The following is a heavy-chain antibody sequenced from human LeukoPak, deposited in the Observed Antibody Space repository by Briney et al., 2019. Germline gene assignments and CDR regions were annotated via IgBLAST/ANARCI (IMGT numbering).Heavy chain of an antibody. J-gene: IGHJ4*02. D-gene: IGHD3-3*01. CDR1: GYTFTSYG. Sequence: ASVKVSCKASGYTFTSYGISWVRQAPGQGLEWMGWISAYNGNTNYAQKLQGRVTMTTDTSTSTAYMELRSLRSDDTAVYYCARDHPLGIFGVVIPPSVPGVWGQGTLDTVSS. CDR2: ISAYNGNT. V-gene: IGHV1-18*01. CDR3: ARDHPLGIFGVVIPPSVPGV.